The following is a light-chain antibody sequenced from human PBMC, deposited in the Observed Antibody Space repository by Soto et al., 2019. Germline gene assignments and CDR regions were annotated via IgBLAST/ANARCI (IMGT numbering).Light chain of an antibody. CDR3: SSYTSSSTYV. J-gene: IGLJ1*01. CDR1: SSDVGGYDY. V-gene: IGLV2-14*03. Sequence: QSALTQPASVSGSTGQSITISCTGTSSDVGGYDYVSWYQQHPDKAPKLMIYDVTNRPSGVSNRFSGSKSGNTASLTISGLQAEDEADYYCSSYTSSSTYVFGTGTKVTVL. CDR2: DVT.